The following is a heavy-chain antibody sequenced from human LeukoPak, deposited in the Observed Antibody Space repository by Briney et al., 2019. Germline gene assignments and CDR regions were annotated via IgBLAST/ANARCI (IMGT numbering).Heavy chain of an antibody. CDR3: ARGFRYYDGIDAFDI. CDR1: GFTFSNYA. CDR2: IWYDGSDK. V-gene: IGHV3-33*01. J-gene: IGHJ3*02. Sequence: PGRSLRLSCAASGFTFSNYAFHWVRQAPGKGLEWVAVIWYDGSDKYYADSVKGRFSISRDNSKNTVYLQMNSLRAEDTAVYYCARGFRYYDGIDAFDIRGQGTMVTVSS. D-gene: IGHD3-22*01.